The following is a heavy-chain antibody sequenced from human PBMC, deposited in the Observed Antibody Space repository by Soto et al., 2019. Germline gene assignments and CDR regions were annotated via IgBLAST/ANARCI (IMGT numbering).Heavy chain of an antibody. D-gene: IGHD2-21*02. V-gene: IGHV3-30-3*01. CDR3: ARFNCGGDCYSSYYYYYYGMDV. CDR2: ISYDGSNK. CDR1: GFTFSSYA. J-gene: IGHJ6*02. Sequence: GGSLRLSCAASGFTFSSYAMHWVRQAPGKGLEWVAVISYDGSNKYYADSVKGRFTISRDNSKNTLYLQMNSLRAEDTAVYYCARFNCGGDCYSSYYYYYYGMDVWGQGTTVTVSS.